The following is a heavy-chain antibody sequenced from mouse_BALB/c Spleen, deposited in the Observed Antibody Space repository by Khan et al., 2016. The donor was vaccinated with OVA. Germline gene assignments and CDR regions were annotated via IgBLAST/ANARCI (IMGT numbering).Heavy chain of an antibody. D-gene: IGHD2-4*01. CDR2: ISRGGFTT. J-gene: IGHJ1*01. CDR3: TRHQATMITTRWYFDV. Sequence: EVELVESGGGLVKPGGSLKLSCAASGFAFSSYDLSWVRQTPEKRLEWVEYISRGGFTTYYLDTMEGRFSISRDNAKNTLYLQMSSLQSEDTAMYYCTRHQATMITTRWYFDVWGAGATVTFSS. CDR1: GFAFSSYD. V-gene: IGHV5-12-1*01.